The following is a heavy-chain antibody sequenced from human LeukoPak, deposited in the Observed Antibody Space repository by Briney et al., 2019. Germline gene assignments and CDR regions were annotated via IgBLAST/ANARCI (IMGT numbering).Heavy chain of an antibody. V-gene: IGHV3-21*01. Sequence: GGSLRLSCAASGFTFSSYSMNWVRQAPGKGLEWVSSISSSSSYIYYAYSVKGRFTISRDNAKNSLYLQMNSLRAEDTAVYYCARDPKTPATASDYWGQGTLVTVSS. CDR3: ARDPKTPATASDY. J-gene: IGHJ4*02. CDR2: ISSSSSYI. D-gene: IGHD1-26*01. CDR1: GFTFSSYS.